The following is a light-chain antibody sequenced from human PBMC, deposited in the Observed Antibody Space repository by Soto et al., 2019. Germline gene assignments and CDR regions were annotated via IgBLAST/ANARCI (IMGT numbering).Light chain of an antibody. CDR3: SSYTASTTL. CDR1: TSDVGGYNY. V-gene: IGLV2-14*03. J-gene: IGLJ2*01. Sequence: QSALTQPASVSGSPGQSIAISCSGSTSDVGGYNYVSWYQQYPGKAPKLILYGVSDRPSGVSDRFSGSKSGNTASLIISGLQAEDEAHYYCSSYTASTTLFGGGTQLTDL. CDR2: GVS.